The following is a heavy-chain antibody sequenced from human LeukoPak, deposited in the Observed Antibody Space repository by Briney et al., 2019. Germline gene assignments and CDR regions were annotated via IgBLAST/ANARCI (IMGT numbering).Heavy chain of an antibody. CDR1: GDSISNSDYY. CDR2: IYYSGTT. CDR3: ARGQISSGWYVYNWFDP. Sequence: KPSETLSLTCSVSGDSISNSDYYWGWIRQPPGKGLEWIGSIYYSGTTYYNPPLKSRVTISVDTSKNQFSLKLSSVTAADTAVYYCARGQISSGWYVYNWFDPWGQGTLVTVSS. V-gene: IGHV4-39*07. J-gene: IGHJ5*02. D-gene: IGHD6-19*01.